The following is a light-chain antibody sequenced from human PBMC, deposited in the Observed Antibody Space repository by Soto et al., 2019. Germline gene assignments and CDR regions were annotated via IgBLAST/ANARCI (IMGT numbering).Light chain of an antibody. V-gene: IGKV3-20*01. CDR3: QQYGNSPLT. CDR1: QSVSSSY. CDR2: GAS. J-gene: IGKJ1*01. Sequence: EIVLTQSPGTLSLSPGERATLSCRASQSVSSSYLAWYQQKPAQAPRLLIYGASSRATGIPDRFSGSGSGTDFTLTISRLEPEDFAVYYCQQYGNSPLTFGQGTKVEIE.